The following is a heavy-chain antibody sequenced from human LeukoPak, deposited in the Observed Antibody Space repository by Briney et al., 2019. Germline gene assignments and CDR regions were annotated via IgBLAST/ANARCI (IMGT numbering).Heavy chain of an antibody. CDR3: ARDRRKYSGSYGRRTTEGGVFDY. V-gene: IGHV1-46*01. CDR1: GYTFTSYY. Sequence: SVKVSCKASGYTFTSYYMHWVRQAPGQGLEWMGIINPSGGSTSYAQKFQGRVTMTRDTSTSTVYMELSSLRSEDTAVYYCARDRRKYSGSYGRRTTEGGVFDYWGQGTLVTVSS. CDR2: INPSGGST. J-gene: IGHJ4*02. D-gene: IGHD1-26*01.